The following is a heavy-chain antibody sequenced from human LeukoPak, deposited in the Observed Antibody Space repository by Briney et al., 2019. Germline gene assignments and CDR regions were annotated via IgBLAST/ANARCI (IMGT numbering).Heavy chain of an antibody. D-gene: IGHD6-13*01. J-gene: IGHJ3*02. V-gene: IGHV1-69*04. CDR3: AREGHHSRNPEDAFDI. Sequence: SVKVSCKASGGTFSSYAISWVRQAPGQGLEWMGRIIPILGIANYAQKFQGRVTITADKSTSTAYMELSSLRSEDTAVYYCAREGHHSRNPEDAFDIWGQGTMATVSS. CDR2: IIPILGIA. CDR1: GGTFSSYA.